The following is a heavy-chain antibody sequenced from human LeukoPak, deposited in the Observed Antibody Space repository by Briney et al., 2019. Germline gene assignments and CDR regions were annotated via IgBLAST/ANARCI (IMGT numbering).Heavy chain of an antibody. J-gene: IGHJ4*02. CDR1: GYSISSGYY. Sequence: SETLSLTCTVSGYSISSGYYWGWIRQPPGKGLEWIGSIYHSGSTYYNPSLKSRVTISVDTSKNQFSLKLSSVTAADTAVYYCARYSSSTGSFDYWDQGTLVTVSS. CDR2: IYHSGST. V-gene: IGHV4-38-2*02. D-gene: IGHD6-6*01. CDR3: ARYSSSTGSFDY.